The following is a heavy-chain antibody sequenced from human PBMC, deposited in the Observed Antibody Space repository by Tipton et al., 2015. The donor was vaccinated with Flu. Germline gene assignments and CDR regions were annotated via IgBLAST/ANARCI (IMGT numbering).Heavy chain of an antibody. CDR3: ATSWNTNAFDI. D-gene: IGHD1/OR15-1a*01. V-gene: IGHV4-59*08. J-gene: IGHJ3*02. CDR1: GGSISSWY. Sequence: TLSLTCTVPGGSISSWYWSWIRQPPGKGLEWVGYVYNSGSTTYNPSLKSRVTISADTSTNQFSLRLSSVTAADTAVYYCATSWNTNAFDIWGQGTMVTVSA. CDR2: VYNSGST.